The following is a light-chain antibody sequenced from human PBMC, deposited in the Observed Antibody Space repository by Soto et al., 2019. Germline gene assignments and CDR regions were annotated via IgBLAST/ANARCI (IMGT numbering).Light chain of an antibody. J-gene: IGKJ2*02. Sequence: DIQMTQSPSSLSASVGDRVTITCRASQSISSHLNWYQKKLGKAPKLLIYAASSLQSGVPSRFSGSGSGTDFTLTISSLQPEDFAAYYCQQSYTTRCTFGQGTNLEIK. CDR2: AAS. V-gene: IGKV1-39*01. CDR3: QQSYTTRCT. CDR1: QSISSH.